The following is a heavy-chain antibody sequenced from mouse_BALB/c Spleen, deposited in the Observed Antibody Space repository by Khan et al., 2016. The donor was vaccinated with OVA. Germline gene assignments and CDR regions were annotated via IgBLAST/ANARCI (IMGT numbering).Heavy chain of an antibody. V-gene: IGHV1-4*01. J-gene: IGHJ3*01. CDR1: GYTFTSYT. D-gene: IGHD2-14*01. CDR2: INPSNGYT. Sequence: VQLQQSGAELARPGASVKMSCKASGYTFTSYTIHWIKERPGQGLEWIGYINPSNGYTNYNQKFKDKATLTTDKPSTKAYLQLSSLTSDDSAVYNCVRDGAYHRNDGWFAYWGQGTLVTVSA. CDR3: VRDGAYHRNDGWFAY.